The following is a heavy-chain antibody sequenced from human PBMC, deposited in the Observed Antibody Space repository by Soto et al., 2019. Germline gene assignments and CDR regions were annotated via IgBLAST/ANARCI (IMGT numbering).Heavy chain of an antibody. D-gene: IGHD1-26*01. CDR1: GFIFSSSA. CDR3: AKDRSPGATTWNVY. J-gene: IGHJ4*02. CDR2: ISGSGVSK. Sequence: DVQLLESGGALVQPGGSLRLSCVVSGFIFSSSAMNWVRQAPGKGLEWVSTISGSGVSKHYADSVKGRFTISRDNSNNTVSLQMNSLRAEDAAVYYCAKDRSPGATTWNVYWGQGTLVTVSS. V-gene: IGHV3-23*01.